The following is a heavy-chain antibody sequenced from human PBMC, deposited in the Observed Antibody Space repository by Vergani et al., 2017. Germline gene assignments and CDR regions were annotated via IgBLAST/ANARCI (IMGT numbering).Heavy chain of an antibody. CDR2: TSYRETT. Sequence: QVQLQESGPGLVKPSQTLSLTCSVSGSYVKSGYYYWTWIRQPPGKGLEWLGHTSYRETTNYNVSLKSRISMSMDTSKNQFYLNLESLTAADTAVYFCARVSLYYLSSGIDQRYFDYLGQGTLV. D-gene: IGHD3-10*01. CDR1: GSYVKSGYYY. CDR3: ARVSLYYLSSGIDQRYFDY. V-gene: IGHV4-30-4*08. J-gene: IGHJ4*01.